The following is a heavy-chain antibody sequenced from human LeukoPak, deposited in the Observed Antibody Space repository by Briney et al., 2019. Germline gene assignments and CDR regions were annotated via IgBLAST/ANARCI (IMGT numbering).Heavy chain of an antibody. D-gene: IGHD6-13*01. CDR3: ARVRAYSSRSNWFDP. J-gene: IGHJ5*02. CDR1: GYTFTGYY. Sequence: ASVKVSCKASGYTFTGYYMHWVRRAPGQGLECMGWISPNRGGTNYAKRFQGSDTMTRDTSISTAYMELSRMRSDDTGVYYCARVRAYSSRSNWFDPWGQGTLVTVSS. CDR2: ISPNRGGT. V-gene: IGHV1-2*02.